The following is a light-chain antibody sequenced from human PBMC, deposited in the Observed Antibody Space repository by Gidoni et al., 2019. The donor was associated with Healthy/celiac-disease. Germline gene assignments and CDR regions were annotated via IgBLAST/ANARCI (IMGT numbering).Light chain of an antibody. CDR1: SGINVGTYR. CDR2: YKSDSDK. V-gene: IGLV5-45*01. J-gene: IGLJ3*02. CDR3: MILHSSAWV. Sequence: QAVLTQPASLSASPGASASLTGTLRSGINVGTYRIYWYQQKPGSPPQYLLRYKSDSDKQQGSGGPSRFSGSKDASANAGILLISGLQSEDEADYYCMILHSSAWVFGGGTKLTVL.